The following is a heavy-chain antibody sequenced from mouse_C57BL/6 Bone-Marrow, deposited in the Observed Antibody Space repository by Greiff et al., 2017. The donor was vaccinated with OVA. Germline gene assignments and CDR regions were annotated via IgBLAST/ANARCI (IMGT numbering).Heavy chain of an antibody. CDR3: ARDRVFDY. J-gene: IGHJ2*01. V-gene: IGHV5-16*01. CDR2: INYDGSST. CDR1: GFTFSDYY. Sequence: VQLKESEGGLVQPGSSMKLSCTASGFTFSDYYMAWVRQVPEKGLEWVANINYDGSSTYYLDSLKSRFIISRDNAKNILYLQMSSLKSEDTATYYCARDRVFDYWGQGTTLTVSS.